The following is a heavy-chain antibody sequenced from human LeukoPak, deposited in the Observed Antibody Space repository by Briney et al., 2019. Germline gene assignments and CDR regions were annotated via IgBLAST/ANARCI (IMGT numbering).Heavy chain of an antibody. CDR3: AKEQGRGSFDY. CDR2: ISGSGGNT. V-gene: IGHV3-23*01. J-gene: IGHJ4*02. Sequence: GETLRLSCAASGFTFSSHGMNWVRQAPGKGLEWVSGISGSGGNTYYADSVKGRFTISRDNSKNTLYLQMNSLRAEDTAVYYCAKEQGRGSFDYWGQGTLVTVSS. CDR1: GFTFSSHG. D-gene: IGHD3-10*01.